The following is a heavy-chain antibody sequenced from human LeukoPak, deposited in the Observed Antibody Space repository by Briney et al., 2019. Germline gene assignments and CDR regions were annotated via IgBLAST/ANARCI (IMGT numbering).Heavy chain of an antibody. J-gene: IGHJ3*02. D-gene: IGHD3-10*01. V-gene: IGHV1-2*02. CDR3: ARDQNGSGSYYHHDAFDI. CDR2: INPNSGGT. Sequence: ASVKVSCKASGYTFTGYYMHWVRQAPGQGLEWMGWINPNSGGTNYAQKFQGRVTMTRDTSISTAYMELSRLRSDDTVVYYCARDQNGSGSYYHHDAFDIWGQGTMVTVSS. CDR1: GYTFTGYY.